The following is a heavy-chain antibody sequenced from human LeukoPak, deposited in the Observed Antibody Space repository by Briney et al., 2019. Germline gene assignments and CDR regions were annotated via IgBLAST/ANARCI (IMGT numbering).Heavy chain of an antibody. CDR2: INHSGST. Sequence: SETLSLTCAVYGVSFSGYYWSWIRQPPGKGLEWIGEINHSGSTNYNPSLKSRVTISVDTSKNQFSLKLSSVTAADTAVYYCARLAGYCSGGSCPINFDYWGQGTLVTVSS. D-gene: IGHD2-15*01. CDR1: GVSFSGYY. J-gene: IGHJ4*02. V-gene: IGHV4-34*01. CDR3: ARLAGYCSGGSCPINFDY.